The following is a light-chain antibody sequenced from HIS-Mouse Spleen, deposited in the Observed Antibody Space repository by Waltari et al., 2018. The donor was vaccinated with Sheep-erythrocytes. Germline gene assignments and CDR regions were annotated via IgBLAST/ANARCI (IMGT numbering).Light chain of an antibody. CDR2: SNN. CDR1: SSNIGSNT. CDR3: AAWDDSLNGPV. V-gene: IGLV1-44*01. Sequence: QSVLTQPPSASGTPGQRVTISCSGSSSNIGSNTVNWYQQLPGTAPKLLLFSNNQRPSGVPDRFSGSKSGTSASLAISGLPSEDEADYYCAAWDDSLNGPVFGGGTKLTVL. J-gene: IGLJ3*02.